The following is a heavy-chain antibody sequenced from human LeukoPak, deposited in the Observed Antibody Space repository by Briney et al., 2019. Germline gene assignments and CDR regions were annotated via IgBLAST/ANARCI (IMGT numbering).Heavy chain of an antibody. D-gene: IGHD3-10*01. Sequence: TGESLTLSCAVSGFTFSSYAMSWVRHPPGGGLEWVSAISGSGGSTYYADSVKGRFTISRDNSKNTLYLQMNSLRAEDTAVYYCAKAVIRGRFGELSKSIDYWGQGTLVTVSS. CDR3: AKAVIRGRFGELSKSIDY. CDR1: GFTFSSYA. J-gene: IGHJ4*02. CDR2: ISGSGGST. V-gene: IGHV3-23*01.